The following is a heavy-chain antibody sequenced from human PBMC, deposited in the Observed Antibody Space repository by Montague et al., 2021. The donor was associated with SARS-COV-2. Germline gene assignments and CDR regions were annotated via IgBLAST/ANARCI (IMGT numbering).Heavy chain of an antibody. V-gene: IGHV3-33*06. CDR2: IWYAGSNK. Sequence: SLRLSCAASGFTFSSYGMHWVRQAPGKGLEWVAVIWYAGSNKYYADSVKGRFTISRDNSKNTLYLQMNSLRAEDTAVYYCAKEIIEVAADWYFDLWGRGTLVTVSS. CDR3: AKEIIEVAADWYFDL. CDR1: GFTFSSYG. D-gene: IGHD6-19*01. J-gene: IGHJ2*01.